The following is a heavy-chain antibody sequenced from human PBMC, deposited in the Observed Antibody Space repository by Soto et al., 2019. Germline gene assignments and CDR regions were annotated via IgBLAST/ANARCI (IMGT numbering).Heavy chain of an antibody. CDR2: ISAYNGNT. D-gene: IGHD3-10*01. V-gene: IGHV1-18*04. J-gene: IGHJ4*02. CDR3: ARVWITLDARLPELDY. CDR1: GYTFTSYG. Sequence: ASVKVSCKASGYTFTSYGISWVRQAPGQGLEWMGWISAYNGNTNYAQKLQGRVTMTADTSTSTAYMELRSLRSDDTAVYYCARVWITLDARLPELDYWGQGTLVTVSS.